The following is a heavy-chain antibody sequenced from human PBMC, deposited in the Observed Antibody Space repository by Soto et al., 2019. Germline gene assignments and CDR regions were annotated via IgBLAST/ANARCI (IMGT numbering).Heavy chain of an antibody. J-gene: IGHJ4*02. V-gene: IGHV1-18*01. CDR3: ARDRAHIVAASGGVDY. Sequence: QVQLVQSGAEVKKPGASVKVSCKASGYTFTSYGISWVRQAPGQGLEWMGWISAYNGNTNYAQKLQGRATMTTDTSTSTDYMELRSLRSDDTAVYYCARDRAHIVAASGGVDYWGQGTLVTVSS. CDR1: GYTFTSYG. D-gene: IGHD5-12*01. CDR2: ISAYNGNT.